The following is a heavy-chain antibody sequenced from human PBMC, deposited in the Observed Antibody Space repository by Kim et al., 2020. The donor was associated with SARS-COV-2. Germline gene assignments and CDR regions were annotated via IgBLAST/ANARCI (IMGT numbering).Heavy chain of an antibody. V-gene: IGHV3-30*18. J-gene: IGHJ5*02. CDR3: AKDSRSGSPLPPYGWFDP. Sequence: GGSLRLSCAASGFTFSSYGMHWVRQCPGKGLEWVAVISYDGSNKYYADSVKGRFTISRDNSKNTLYLQMNSLRAEDTAVYYCAKDSRSGSPLPPYGWFDP. CDR1: GFTFSSYG. CDR2: ISYDGSNK. D-gene: IGHD3-10*01.